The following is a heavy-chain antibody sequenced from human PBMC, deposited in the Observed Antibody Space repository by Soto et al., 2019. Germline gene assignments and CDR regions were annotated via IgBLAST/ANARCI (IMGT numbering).Heavy chain of an antibody. D-gene: IGHD3-22*01. CDR1: GFTVSSSH. CDR2: TYRGGGT. V-gene: IGHV3-53*01. CDR3: ARGARMGYYDSSGYCFDP. J-gene: IGHJ5*02. Sequence: GGSLRLSCAASGFTVSSSHMSWVRQAPGKGLERVSVTYRGGGTSYADSVKGRFTISRDNSKNTLYLQKNSLRADDTAVFYCARGARMGYYDSSGYCFDPWGQGTLVTVSS.